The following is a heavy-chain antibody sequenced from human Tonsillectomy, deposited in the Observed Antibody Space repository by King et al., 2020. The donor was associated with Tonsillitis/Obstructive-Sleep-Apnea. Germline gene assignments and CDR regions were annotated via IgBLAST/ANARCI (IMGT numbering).Heavy chain of an antibody. CDR3: ARDGGRCSSTSCYRGDY. D-gene: IGHD2-2*02. CDR2: IIPIFGTA. V-gene: IGHV1-69*01. J-gene: IGHJ4*02. Sequence: VQLVESGAEVKKPGSSVKVSCKASGGTFSSYAISWVRQAPGQGLEWMGGIIPIFGTANYAQKFQGRVTITADESTSTAYMELSSLRSEDKAVYYCARDGGRCSSTSCYRGDYWGQGTLVTVSS. CDR1: GGTFSSYA.